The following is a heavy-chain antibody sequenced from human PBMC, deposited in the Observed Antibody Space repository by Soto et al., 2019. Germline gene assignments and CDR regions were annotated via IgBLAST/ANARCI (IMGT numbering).Heavy chain of an antibody. J-gene: IGHJ5*02. Sequence: QLQESGPGLVKPSETLSLTCTVSGGSISNSNYYWAWIRQPPGKGLEWIGSIYYSGSTYYNPSLESRVTISIDTSSNQFSLTLRSVTAADTAVYYCARGKYTGSYSAWGQGTLVTVSS. D-gene: IGHD1-26*01. V-gene: IGHV4-39*01. CDR1: GGSISNSNYY. CDR2: IYYSGST. CDR3: ARGKYTGSYSA.